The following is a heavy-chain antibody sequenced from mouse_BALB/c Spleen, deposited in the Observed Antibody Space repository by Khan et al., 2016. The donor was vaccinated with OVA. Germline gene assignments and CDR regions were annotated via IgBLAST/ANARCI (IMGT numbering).Heavy chain of an antibody. CDR3: TRLAYYYDSEGVAY. CDR2: VSTGGSYT. D-gene: IGHD1-1*01. J-gene: IGHJ3*01. CDR1: GFTFSTYG. Sequence: EVELVESGGDLVKPGGSLKLSCAASGFTFSTYGMSWVRQAPDKRLEWVATVSTGGSYTYYPESVKGRFTIFRDHAKNTLYLPMSGLRSEDTPMFYCTRLAYYYDSEGVAYWGQGTLVTVST. V-gene: IGHV5-6*01.